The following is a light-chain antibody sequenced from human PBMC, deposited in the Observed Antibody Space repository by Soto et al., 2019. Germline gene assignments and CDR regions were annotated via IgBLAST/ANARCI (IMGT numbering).Light chain of an antibody. CDR1: SSDVGSYNL. J-gene: IGLJ2*01. Sequence: QSALTQPASVSGSPGQSITISCTGTSSDVGSYNLVSWYQQHPGKAPKLMIYEGSKRPSGVPNRFSGSKSGNTASLTISGLQAEDEADYYCCSYGGSSTFDVVFGGGTKLTVL. CDR3: CSYGGSSTFDVV. CDR2: EGS. V-gene: IGLV2-23*03.